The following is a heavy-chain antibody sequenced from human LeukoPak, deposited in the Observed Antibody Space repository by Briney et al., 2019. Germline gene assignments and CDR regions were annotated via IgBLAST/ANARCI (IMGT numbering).Heavy chain of an antibody. Sequence: GASLQISCKGSGSRFTTYWIAWVRQLPGKGLEWVGIIYPGDSETRYSPSFQGQVTISADKSISTAYLQWSSLKASDTATYYCARPGMEGATTDAFDIWGQGTMVTVSS. J-gene: IGHJ3*02. CDR3: ARPGMEGATTDAFDI. D-gene: IGHD1-26*01. CDR1: GSRFTTYW. CDR2: IYPGDSET. V-gene: IGHV5-51*01.